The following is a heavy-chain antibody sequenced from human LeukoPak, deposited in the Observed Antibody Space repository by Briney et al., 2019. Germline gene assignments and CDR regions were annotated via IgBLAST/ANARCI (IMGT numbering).Heavy chain of an antibody. J-gene: IGHJ6*04. CDR1: GYTFTNYY. CDR3: ARAHYASSNIKVPFDV. D-gene: IGHD3-22*01. CDR2: IDPSAGST. Sequence: ASVKVSCKASGYTFTNYYMHWVRQAPGQGLEWMGVIDPSAGSTTYARKFQGRVTMTRDTATSTVYMELSSLRSDDTAVYYCARAHYASSNIKVPFDVWGKGTTVTVSS. V-gene: IGHV1-46*01.